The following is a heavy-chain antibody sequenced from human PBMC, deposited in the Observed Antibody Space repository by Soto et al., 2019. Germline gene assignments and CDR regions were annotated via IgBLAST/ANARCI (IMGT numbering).Heavy chain of an antibody. Sequence: SETLFLTCTVSGGSVSSGYYYWSWLRQPPGKGLEWIAYIFYTGTAYYNPSLKSRLTMSVDTSENQFSLKLSSVTAADTAVYYCARVFGGYSPYFDSWGQGTLVTVSS. J-gene: IGHJ4*02. CDR3: ARVFGGYSPYFDS. CDR2: IFYTGTA. CDR1: GGSVSSGYYY. D-gene: IGHD3-10*01. V-gene: IGHV4-30-4*01.